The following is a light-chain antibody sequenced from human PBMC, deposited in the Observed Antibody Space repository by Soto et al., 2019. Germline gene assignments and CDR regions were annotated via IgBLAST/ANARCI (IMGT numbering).Light chain of an antibody. J-gene: IGLJ1*01. CDR1: SGDVGSFYF. Sequence: QSALTQPVSVSGSPGQSITISCTGTSGDVGSFYFVSWYQHSPGKAPKLMIYGVSYRPSGVSNRFSGSKSGKTGTLTISGAQTEDEADYYCCSFKSGDTHYVFGTGTKVTVL. CDR3: CSFKSGDTHYV. CDR2: GVS. V-gene: IGLV2-14*01.